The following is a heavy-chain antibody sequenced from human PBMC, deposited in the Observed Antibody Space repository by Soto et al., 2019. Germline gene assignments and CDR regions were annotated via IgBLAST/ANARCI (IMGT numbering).Heavy chain of an antibody. J-gene: IGHJ4*02. CDR3: ASGIQLWLRRINNGYSG. D-gene: IGHD5-18*01. V-gene: IGHV1-69*12. CDR2: IIPMFGTA. CDR1: GGTFSTYA. Sequence: QVQLVQSGAEVKKPESSVKVSCKAPGGTFSTYAISWVRQAPGQGLEWMGGIIPMFGTANSAPRFQDRVTITADESTNTVYMELSSLRSEDTAVYFCASGIQLWLRRINNGYSGWGQGTLVTVSS.